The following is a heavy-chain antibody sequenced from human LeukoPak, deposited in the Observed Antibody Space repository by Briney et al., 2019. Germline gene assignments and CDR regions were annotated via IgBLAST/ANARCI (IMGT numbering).Heavy chain of an antibody. CDR2: IYTSGST. CDR3: AREGVKVTRYHPGNNWFDP. Sequence: SETLSLTCTVSGGSISSYYWSWIRQPAGKGLEWIGRIYTSGSTNYNPSLKSRVTMSVDTSKNQFSLKLSSVTAADTAVYYCAREGVKVTRYHPGNNWFDPWGQGTLVTISS. V-gene: IGHV4-4*07. J-gene: IGHJ5*02. D-gene: IGHD4-17*01. CDR1: GGSISSYY.